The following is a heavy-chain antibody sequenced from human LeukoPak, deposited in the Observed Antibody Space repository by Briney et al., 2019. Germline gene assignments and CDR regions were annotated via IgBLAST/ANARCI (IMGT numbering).Heavy chain of an antibody. Sequence: SGTLSLTCAVSGGSISSSDWWSWVRQPPGKGLEWIGEIYHSGSTNYNPSLKSRVTISVDKSKNQFSLKLNSVTAADTAVYYCARRFGYGVAGGYFDYWGQGTLVTVSS. CDR3: ARRFGYGVAGGYFDY. CDR2: IYHSGST. V-gene: IGHV4-4*02. J-gene: IGHJ4*02. CDR1: GGSISSSDW. D-gene: IGHD4/OR15-4a*01.